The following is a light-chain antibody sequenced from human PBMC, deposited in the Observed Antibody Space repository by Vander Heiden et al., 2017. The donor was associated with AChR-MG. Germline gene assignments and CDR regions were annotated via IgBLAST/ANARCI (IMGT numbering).Light chain of an antibody. CDR3: QSYDNSLSGRYV. Sequence: QSVLTQPPSVSGAPGQKVTISCTGNTANIGAGYDVHWYQQLPGKAPQLLIFGNTNRPSGVPGRFSGSKSGTSASLAITGLQAEDEADYYCQSYDNSLSGRYVVGTGTKVNVL. CDR1: TANIGAGYD. V-gene: IGLV1-40*01. J-gene: IGLJ1*01. CDR2: GNT.